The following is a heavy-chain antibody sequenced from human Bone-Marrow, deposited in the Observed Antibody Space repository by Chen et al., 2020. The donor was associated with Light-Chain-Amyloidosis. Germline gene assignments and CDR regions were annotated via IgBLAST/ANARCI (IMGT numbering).Heavy chain of an antibody. Sequence: EVQLVESGGNLVQPGRSLRLSCAASGFTFDDYAMHWVRQAPGKGLEWVSGITWNSGSLAYADSVKGRFTISRDNAKNSLYLQMNSLRAEDTALYYCAKGGYDSSGYFDYWGQGTLVTVSS. J-gene: IGHJ4*02. CDR2: ITWNSGSL. CDR1: GFTFDDYA. CDR3: AKGGYDSSGYFDY. D-gene: IGHD3-22*01. V-gene: IGHV3-9*01.